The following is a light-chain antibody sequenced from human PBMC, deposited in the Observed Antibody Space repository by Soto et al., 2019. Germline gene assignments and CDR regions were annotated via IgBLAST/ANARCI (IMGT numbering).Light chain of an antibody. CDR2: DVS. J-gene: IGLJ1*01. Sequence: QSALTQPASVSGSPGQSITISCTGTSSDVGGYNYVSWHQQYPGKAPKLMIYDVSSRPSGVSNRFSGSKSGNTASLTISGRQAEDEADYHCSSYTPSSTDVFGTGTKLTVL. V-gene: IGLV2-14*03. CDR1: SSDVGGYNY. CDR3: SSYTPSSTDV.